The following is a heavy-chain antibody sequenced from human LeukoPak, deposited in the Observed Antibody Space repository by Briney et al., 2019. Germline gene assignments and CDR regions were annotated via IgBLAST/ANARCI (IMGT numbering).Heavy chain of an antibody. V-gene: IGHV3-23*01. J-gene: IGHJ4*02. CDR2: ISGSGDST. D-gene: IGHD2-15*01. CDR1: GFTFRTYA. Sequence: GGSLRLSRAASGFTFRTYAMTWVRQAPGKGLEGVSAISGSGDSTYYADSVRGRFPISRDNSKNTLYLQMNSLRAEDTAVYYCAQAVYCSGGGCYGAPDYWGQGTLATVSS. CDR3: AQAVYCSGGGCYGAPDY.